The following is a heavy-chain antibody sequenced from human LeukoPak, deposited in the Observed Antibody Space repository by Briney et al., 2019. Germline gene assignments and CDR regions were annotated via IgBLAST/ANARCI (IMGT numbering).Heavy chain of an antibody. J-gene: IGHJ6*03. CDR2: IKQDGSEK. D-gene: IGHD6-13*01. Sequence: GGSLRLSCAASGFTFSSYGMSWVRQAPGKGLEWVANIKQDGSEKYYVDSVKGRFTISRDNAKNSLYLQMNSLRAEDTAVYYFARVAAAGIYYYYYMDVWGKGTTVTVSS. V-gene: IGHV3-7*01. CDR3: ARVAAAGIYYYYYMDV. CDR1: GFTFSSYG.